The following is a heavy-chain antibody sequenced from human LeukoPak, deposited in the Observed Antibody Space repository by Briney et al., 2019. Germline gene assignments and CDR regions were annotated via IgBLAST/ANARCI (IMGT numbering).Heavy chain of an antibody. CDR3: AKVGLDSSGWYSWGDYFDY. CDR1: GFTFDDYA. Sequence: GGSLRLSCAASGFTFDDYAMNWVRQGPGKGLEWVSGISWNSGSIGYADSVKGRFTISRDNAKDSLYLQMNSLRAEDTALYYCAKVGLDSSGWYSWGDYFDYWGQGTLVTVSS. J-gene: IGHJ4*02. D-gene: IGHD6-19*01. V-gene: IGHV3-9*01. CDR2: ISWNSGSI.